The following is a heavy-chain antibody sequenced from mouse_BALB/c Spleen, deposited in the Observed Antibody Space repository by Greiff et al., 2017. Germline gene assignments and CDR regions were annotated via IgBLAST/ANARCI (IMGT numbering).Heavy chain of an antibody. Sequence: VQLQQSGAELVKPGASVKLSCTASGFNIKDTYMHWVKQRPEQGLEWIGRIDPANGNTKYDPKFQGKATITADTSSNTAYLQPSSLTSEDTAVYYCARGYGHYYAMDYWGQGTSVTVSS. D-gene: IGHD1-1*01. CDR3: ARGYGHYYAMDY. V-gene: IGHV14-3*02. J-gene: IGHJ4*01. CDR2: IDPANGNT. CDR1: GFNIKDTY.